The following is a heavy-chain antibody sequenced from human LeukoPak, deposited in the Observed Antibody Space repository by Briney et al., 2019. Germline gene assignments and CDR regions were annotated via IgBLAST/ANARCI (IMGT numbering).Heavy chain of an antibody. D-gene: IGHD6-13*01. V-gene: IGHV4-59*01. CDR2: IYYSGST. CDR3: ATLAAAGPYYYYYMDV. CDR1: GGSISSYY. J-gene: IGHJ6*03. Sequence: SETLSLTCTVSGGSISSYYWSWIRQPPGKGLEWIGYIYYSGSTNYNPSLKSRVTISVDTSKNQFSLKLSSVTAADTAVYYCATLAAAGPYYYYYMDVWGKGTTVTVSS.